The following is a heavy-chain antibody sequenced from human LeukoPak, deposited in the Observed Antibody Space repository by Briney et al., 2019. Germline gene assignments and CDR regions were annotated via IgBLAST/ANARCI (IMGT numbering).Heavy chain of an antibody. CDR2: ISWNSGSI. D-gene: IGHD3-22*01. J-gene: IGHJ4*02. V-gene: IGHV3-9*01. CDR3: AKDYYDSSGTFDY. Sequence: GGSLRLSCAASEFTFSSYAMNWVRQAPGKGLEWVSGISWNSGSIGYADSVKGRFTISRDNAKNSLYLQMNSLRAEDTALYYCAKDYYDSSGTFDYWGQGTLVTVSS. CDR1: EFTFSSYA.